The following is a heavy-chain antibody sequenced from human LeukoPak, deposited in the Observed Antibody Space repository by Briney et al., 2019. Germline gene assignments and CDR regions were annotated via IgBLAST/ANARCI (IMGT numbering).Heavy chain of an antibody. CDR3: ARSRAFDY. V-gene: IGHV3-30*02. Sequence: GGSLRLSCAASGFTFSSYGMHWVRQAPGRGLEWVALIKPDGSNKYYADSVKGRFTISRDNSKNTLHLQMNSLRAEDTAVYYCARSRAFDYWGQGTLVTVSS. D-gene: IGHD2/OR15-2a*01. J-gene: IGHJ4*02. CDR1: GFTFSSYG. CDR2: IKPDGSNK.